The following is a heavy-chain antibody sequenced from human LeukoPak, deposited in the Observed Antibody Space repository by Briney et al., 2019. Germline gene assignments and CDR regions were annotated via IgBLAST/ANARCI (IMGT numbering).Heavy chain of an antibody. CDR3: AHRTAHLLPSVYFQH. J-gene: IGHJ1*01. Sequence: GWVRQMPGKGLEWLALIYWDDDKRYSPSLKSRLTITKDTSKNQVVLTMTNMDPVDTATYYCAHRTAHLLPSVYFQHWGQGTLVTVSS. V-gene: IGHV2-5*02. D-gene: IGHD3-10*01. CDR2: IYWDDDK.